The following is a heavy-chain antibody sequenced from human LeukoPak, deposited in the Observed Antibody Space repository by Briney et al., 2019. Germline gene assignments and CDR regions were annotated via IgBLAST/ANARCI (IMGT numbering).Heavy chain of an antibody. Sequence: ASVTVSCKASGYTFTSYGISWVRQAPGQGLEWMGWISAYNGNTNYAQKLQGRVTMTTDTSTSTAYMELRSLRSDDTAVYYRARDYRGDYYDSSGYFPWGQGTLVTVSS. J-gene: IGHJ5*02. CDR1: GYTFTSYG. CDR2: ISAYNGNT. D-gene: IGHD3-22*01. V-gene: IGHV1-18*01. CDR3: ARDYRGDYYDSSGYFP.